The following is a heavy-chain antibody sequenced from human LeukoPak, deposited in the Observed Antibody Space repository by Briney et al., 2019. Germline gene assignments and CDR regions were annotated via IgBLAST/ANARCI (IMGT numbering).Heavy chain of an antibody. Sequence: GASVKVSCKASGYTFTIYYIHWVRQAPGQGLEWMGIINPSGGSTSYAQKFQGRVSMTRNISISTAYMELSSLRSEDTAVYYCARDFFDGHGYTFYYYGMDVWGQGTTVTVSS. D-gene: IGHD3-16*01. CDR2: INPSGGST. CDR3: ARDFFDGHGYTFYYYGMDV. CDR1: GYTFTIYY. J-gene: IGHJ6*02. V-gene: IGHV1-46*01.